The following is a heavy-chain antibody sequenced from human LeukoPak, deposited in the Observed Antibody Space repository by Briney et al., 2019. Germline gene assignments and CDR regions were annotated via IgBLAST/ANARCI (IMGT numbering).Heavy chain of an antibody. CDR1: GFTFRNAW. J-gene: IGHJ3*02. CDR3: TTDYGSGSNNPFDI. CDR2: IKSKTDGGTT. V-gene: IGHV3-15*01. Sequence: GGSLRLSCAASGFTFRNAWMSWVRQAPGKGLEWVGRIKSKTDGGTTEYAAPVKGRFTISRDDSKNTLNLQMNSLKTEDTAVYYCTTDYGSGSNNPFDIWGQGTMVTVSS. D-gene: IGHD3-10*01.